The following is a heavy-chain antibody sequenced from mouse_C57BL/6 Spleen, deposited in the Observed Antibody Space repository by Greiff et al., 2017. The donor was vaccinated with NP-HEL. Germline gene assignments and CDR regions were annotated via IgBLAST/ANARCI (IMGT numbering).Heavy chain of an antibody. CDR2: INPSTGGT. Sequence: VHVKQSGPELVKPGASVKISCKASGYSFTGYYMNWVKQSPEKSLEWIGEINPSTGGTTYNQKFKAKATLTVDKSSSTAYMQLKSLTSEDSAVYYCARSGIYYYGSSYFDYWGQGTTLTVSS. D-gene: IGHD1-1*01. V-gene: IGHV1-42*01. CDR1: GYSFTGYY. J-gene: IGHJ2*01. CDR3: ARSGIYYYGSSYFDY.